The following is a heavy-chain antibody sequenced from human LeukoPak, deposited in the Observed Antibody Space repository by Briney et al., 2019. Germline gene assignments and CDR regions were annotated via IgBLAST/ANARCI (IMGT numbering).Heavy chain of an antibody. V-gene: IGHV4-39*07. Sequence: SETLSLTCSVSGGSISSSNHYWGWIRQPPGKGLEWIGSMYYSGSTYYTPSLKSRVTISIDTSKNQLSPKLSSVTAADTAVYYCAKETGGSSGWYMGAFDIWGQGTMVTVSS. CDR1: GGSISSSNHY. CDR2: MYYSGST. CDR3: AKETGGSSGWYMGAFDI. D-gene: IGHD6-19*01. J-gene: IGHJ3*02.